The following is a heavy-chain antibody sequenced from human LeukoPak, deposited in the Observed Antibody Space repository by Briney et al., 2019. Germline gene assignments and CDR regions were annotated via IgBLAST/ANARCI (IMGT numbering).Heavy chain of an antibody. CDR3: ATSAGDYRAGHYYYMGV. V-gene: IGHV1-2*02. J-gene: IGHJ6*03. D-gene: IGHD4-11*01. CDR1: GYTFTSYG. CDR2: INPNTAGT. Sequence: ASVKVSCKASGYTFTSYGISWVRQAPGQGLEWMGWINPNTAGTNYAQKFLGGVTLTWDTSISTAYMELNRLTSDDTAVYYCATSAGDYRAGHYYYMGVWGKGTSVTVSS.